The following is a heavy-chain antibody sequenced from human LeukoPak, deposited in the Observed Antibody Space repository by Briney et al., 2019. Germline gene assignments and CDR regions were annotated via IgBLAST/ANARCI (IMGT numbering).Heavy chain of an antibody. J-gene: IGHJ4*02. CDR1: GGSFSGYY. CDR2: INHSGST. V-gene: IGHV4-34*01. CDR3: ARGKDYGIDY. D-gene: IGHD4-17*01. Sequence: KPSETLSLTCADYGGSFSGYYWSWIRQPPGKRLEWIGEINHSGSTNYNPSLKSRVTISVDTSKNQFSLKLSSVTAADTAVYYCARGKDYGIDYWGQGTLVTVSS.